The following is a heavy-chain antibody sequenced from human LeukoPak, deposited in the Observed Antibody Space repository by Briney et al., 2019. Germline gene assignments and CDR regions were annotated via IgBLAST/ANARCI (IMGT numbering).Heavy chain of an antibody. CDR1: GFTFSSYW. V-gene: IGHV3-7*01. CDR3: ARTYAYDATGDRGH. CDR2: INPDGSEK. J-gene: IGHJ4*02. Sequence: PGGSLRLSCAASGFTFSSYWMNWVRQAPGKGLQWVANINPDGSEKYYVDSVKGRFTISRDNAKNSLYLQMNSLRAEDTAVYYCARTYAYDATGDRGHWGQGTLVTVSS. D-gene: IGHD3-16*01.